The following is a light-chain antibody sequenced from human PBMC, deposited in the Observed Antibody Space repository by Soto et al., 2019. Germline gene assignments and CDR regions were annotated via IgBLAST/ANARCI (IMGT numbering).Light chain of an antibody. CDR1: QSVSSY. V-gene: IGKV3-20*01. J-gene: IGKJ5*01. Sequence: EVVLTQSPATLSLFPGERATLSCRASQSVSSYLAWYQQKPGQPPRLVIYRASTRATGIPARFSGSGSGRDFTLTISGLEPEDFAVYYCQQYGSSPLISFGQGTRLEIK. CDR3: QQYGSSPLIS. CDR2: RAS.